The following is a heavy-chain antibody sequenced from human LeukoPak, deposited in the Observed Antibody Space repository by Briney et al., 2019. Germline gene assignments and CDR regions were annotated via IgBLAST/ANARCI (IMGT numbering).Heavy chain of an antibody. D-gene: IGHD6-6*01. CDR3: AREPYTTSSDRHEKAFDY. CDR2: INSNNGGE. V-gene: IGHV1-2*06. CDR1: GYTFTAHF. J-gene: IGHJ4*02. Sequence: GASVKVSCKASGYTFTAHFIHWVRQAPGQGLEWMGQINSNNGGEKYAPRFQGRVTVLRDTSINTIYLDLTSLTSDDTAVYYCAREPYTTSSDRHEKAFDYWGQGTPVTVSS.